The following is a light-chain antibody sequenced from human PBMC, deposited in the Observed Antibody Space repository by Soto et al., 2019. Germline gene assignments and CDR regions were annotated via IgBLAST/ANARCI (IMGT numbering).Light chain of an antibody. CDR3: QQSFNTPLT. J-gene: IGKJ4*01. CDR2: VAS. CDR1: QNIGRF. Sequence: DIQMTQSPSSLSASVGDRVTITCRASQNIGRFLNWHQQKPGKAPNVLINVASTLRSGVPSRFSGSGSGTDFNLTINSLQPEDFATYFCQQSFNTPLTLGGGTKVDIK. V-gene: IGKV1-39*01.